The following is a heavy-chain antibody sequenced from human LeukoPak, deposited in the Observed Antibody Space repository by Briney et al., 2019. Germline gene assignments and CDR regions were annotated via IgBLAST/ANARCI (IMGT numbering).Heavy chain of an antibody. CDR3: ATSFGPVIAAAGTGAD. V-gene: IGHV3-30*02. CDR2: IRYDGSKK. CDR1: GFTFSSYG. D-gene: IGHD6-13*01. J-gene: IGHJ4*02. Sequence: GGSLRLSCAASGFTFSSYGMHWVRQAPGEGLEWVTFIRYDGSKKYYGDSVKGRFTISRDNSKNTLYLQMNSLRAEDTAVYYCATSFGPVIAAAGTGADWGQGTLVTVSS.